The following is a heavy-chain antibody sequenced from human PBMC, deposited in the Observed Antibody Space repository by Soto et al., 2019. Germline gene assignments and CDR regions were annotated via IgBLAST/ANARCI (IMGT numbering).Heavy chain of an antibody. CDR2: IIPIFGTA. D-gene: IGHD3-9*01. CDR1: GGTLSSYA. Sequence: QVQLVQSGAEVKKPGSSVKVSCKASGGTLSSYAISWVRQAPGQGLEWMGGIIPIFGTANYAQKFQGRVTITADESTSTAYMELSSLRSEDTAVYYCARDIGGDPDYDILTGYLNWFDPWGQGTLVTVSS. J-gene: IGHJ5*02. CDR3: ARDIGGDPDYDILTGYLNWFDP. V-gene: IGHV1-69*01.